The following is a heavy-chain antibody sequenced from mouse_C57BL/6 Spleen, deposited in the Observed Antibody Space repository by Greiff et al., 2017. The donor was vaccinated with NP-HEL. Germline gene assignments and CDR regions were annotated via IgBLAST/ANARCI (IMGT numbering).Heavy chain of an antibody. CDR1: GYTFTDYE. V-gene: IGHV1-15*01. CDR2: IDPETGGT. J-gene: IGHJ2*01. Sequence: VQLQQSGAELVRPGASVTLSCKASGYTFTDYEMHWVKQTPVHGLEWIGAIDPETGGTAYNQKFKGKAILTADKSSSTAYMELRSLTSEDSAVYYCTRDGYALDYWGQGTTLTVSS. CDR3: TRDGYALDY. D-gene: IGHD2-2*01.